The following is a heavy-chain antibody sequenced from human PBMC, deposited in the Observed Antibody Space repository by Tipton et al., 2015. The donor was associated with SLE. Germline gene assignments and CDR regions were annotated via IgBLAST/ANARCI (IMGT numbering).Heavy chain of an antibody. CDR3: ARGGGGSSSSAGYWFDP. Sequence: TLSLTCAVYGGSFSGYYWSWIRQPPGKGLEWIGEINHSGSTNYNPSLKSRVTISVDTSKNQFSLKLSSVTAADTAVYYCARGGGGSSSSAGYWFDPWGQGTLVTVSS. J-gene: IGHJ5*02. D-gene: IGHD6-6*01. CDR1: GGSFSGYY. V-gene: IGHV4-34*01. CDR2: INHSGST.